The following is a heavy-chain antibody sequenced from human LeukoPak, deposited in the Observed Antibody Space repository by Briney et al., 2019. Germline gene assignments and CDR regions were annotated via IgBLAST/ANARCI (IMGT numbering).Heavy chain of an antibody. Sequence: GGSLRLSCAASGFTFSSYSMNWVRQAPGKGLEWVSSISSSSSYIYYADSVKGRFTISRDNAKNSLYLQMDSLRAEDTAVYYCARDEDYYDSSGYYYKSPFDYWGQGTLVTVSS. CDR3: ARDEDYYDSSGYYYKSPFDY. CDR2: ISSSSSYI. CDR1: GFTFSSYS. D-gene: IGHD3-22*01. J-gene: IGHJ4*02. V-gene: IGHV3-21*01.